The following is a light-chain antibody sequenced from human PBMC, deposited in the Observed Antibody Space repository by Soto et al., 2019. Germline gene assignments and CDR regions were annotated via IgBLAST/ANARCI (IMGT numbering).Light chain of an antibody. Sequence: QSALTQPPSASGSPGPSVTISCTRTSSDAGGYNYVSWYQPHPGHVPKLMVYEVNKRPSGVPDRFSGSKSGNTASLTVSGLQAEDEADYYCTSYAGGNNVFGTGTKLTVL. CDR1: SSDAGGYNY. CDR3: TSYAGGNNV. CDR2: EVN. J-gene: IGLJ1*01. V-gene: IGLV2-8*01.